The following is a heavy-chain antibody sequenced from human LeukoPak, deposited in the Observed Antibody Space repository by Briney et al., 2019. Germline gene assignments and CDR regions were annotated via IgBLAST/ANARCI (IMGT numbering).Heavy chain of an antibody. CDR3: ARGDTAMVRYYFDY. CDR2: IYTSGST. Sequence: SETLSLTCTVSGGSISSGSYYWSWIRQPAGKGLEWLGRIYTSGSTNYNPSLKSRVTISVDTSKNQFSLKLSSVTAADTAVYYCARGDTAMVRYYFDYWGQGTLVTVSS. V-gene: IGHV4-61*02. D-gene: IGHD5-18*01. J-gene: IGHJ4*02. CDR1: GGSISSGSYY.